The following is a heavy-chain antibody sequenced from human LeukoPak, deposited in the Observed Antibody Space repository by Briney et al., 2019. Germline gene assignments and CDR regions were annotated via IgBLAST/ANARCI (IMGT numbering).Heavy chain of an antibody. Sequence: GGSLRLSCAASGFTFSSYAMHWVRQAPGKGLEYVSAISSNGGSTYYANSVKGRFTISRDNSKNMLYLQMGSLRAEDMAVYYCTRGSRDGYNSPLYWYFDLWGRGTLVTVSS. D-gene: IGHD5-24*01. CDR1: GFTFSSYA. V-gene: IGHV3-64*01. J-gene: IGHJ2*01. CDR3: TRGSRDGYNSPLYWYFDL. CDR2: ISSNGGST.